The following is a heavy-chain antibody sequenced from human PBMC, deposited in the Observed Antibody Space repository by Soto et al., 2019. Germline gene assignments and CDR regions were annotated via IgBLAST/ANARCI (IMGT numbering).Heavy chain of an antibody. CDR3: ASLGRAARRRGNYYYYGMDV. J-gene: IGHJ6*02. V-gene: IGHV4-39*01. CDR1: GGSIISISYY. CDR2: IYYSGRT. Sequence: LSLTCTVSGGSIISISYYWGWIRQPPWKGLEWIGSIYYSGRTYYSPSLKSRVTISVDTSKNQFSLKLSSVTAADTAVYYCASLGRAARRRGNYYYYGMDVWGQGTTVTVSS. D-gene: IGHD6-6*01.